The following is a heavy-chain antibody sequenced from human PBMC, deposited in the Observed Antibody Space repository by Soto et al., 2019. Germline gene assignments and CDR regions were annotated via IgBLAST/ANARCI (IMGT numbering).Heavy chain of an antibody. Sequence: EVQLVESGGDLVQPGGSPCRSCAASGFTFSGHWMHWVRQVPGKGLEWVSRINTDGGSSAYADSVKGRFAFSRDNAKNTVYLQMNGLRAEDTAVYYCAREAGYCSRTSCYRRAFDTWGQGTTVTVSS. CDR1: GFTFSGHW. CDR3: AREAGYCSRTSCYRRAFDT. D-gene: IGHD2-2*01. J-gene: IGHJ3*02. V-gene: IGHV3-74*03. CDR2: INTDGGSS.